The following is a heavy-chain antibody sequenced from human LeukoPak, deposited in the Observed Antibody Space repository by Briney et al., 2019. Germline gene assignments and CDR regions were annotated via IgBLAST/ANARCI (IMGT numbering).Heavy chain of an antibody. CDR2: INPNSGGT. J-gene: IGHJ4*02. D-gene: IGHD2-15*01. Sequence: GASVKVSCKASGYTFTGYYMHWVRQAPGQGLEWMGWINPNSGGTNYAQKFQGRVTMTRDTSISTAYMELSRLRSDDTAVYYCARVGHCSGGGCHRGGYGDYMRYWGQGTLVTVSS. CDR1: GYTFTGYY. CDR3: ARVGHCSGGGCHRGGYGDYMRY. V-gene: IGHV1-2*02.